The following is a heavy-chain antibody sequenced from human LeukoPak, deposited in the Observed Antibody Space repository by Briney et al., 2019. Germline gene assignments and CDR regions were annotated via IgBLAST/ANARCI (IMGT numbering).Heavy chain of an antibody. V-gene: IGHV3-15*01. J-gene: IGHJ4*02. CDR2: IKSKTDGGTT. CDR1: GFTFSNAW. D-gene: IGHD3-9*01. Sequence: GGSLRLSCAASGFTFSNAWMSWVRQAPGKGLEWVGRIKSKTDGGTTDYAAPVKGRFTISRDDSKNTLYLQMNSLKTEDTAVYYCTTDRSGYYDILTGYWYEGDYWGQGTLVTVSS. CDR3: TTDRSGYYDILTGYWYEGDY.